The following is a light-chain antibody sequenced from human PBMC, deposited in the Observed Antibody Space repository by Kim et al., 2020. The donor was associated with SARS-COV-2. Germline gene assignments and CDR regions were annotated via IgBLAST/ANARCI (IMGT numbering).Light chain of an antibody. J-gene: IGKJ1*01. CDR2: DAS. Sequence: VSPGERATLSCRASQSISSNLAWYQQKPGQAPRLLIYDASTRATGIPARFSGSGSGADFTLTISSLQSEDFAVYYCHQYNNWPQTFGQGTKVDIK. CDR3: HQYNNWPQT. V-gene: IGKV3-15*01. CDR1: QSISSN.